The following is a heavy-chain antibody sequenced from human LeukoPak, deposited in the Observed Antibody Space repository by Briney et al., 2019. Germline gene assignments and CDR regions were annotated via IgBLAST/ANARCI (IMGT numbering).Heavy chain of an antibody. Sequence: GGSLRLSCAASGFTFDDHGMGWVRQTPGKGLKWVSGTKCNGAGTGYIDSVKGRFTISRDNAKNSLYLQMNSLRAEDTALYYCARDPLGCSSTSCSHFDYWGQGTLVTVSS. CDR2: TKCNGAGT. CDR1: GFTFDDHG. D-gene: IGHD2-2*01. V-gene: IGHV3-20*04. CDR3: ARDPLGCSSTSCSHFDY. J-gene: IGHJ4*02.